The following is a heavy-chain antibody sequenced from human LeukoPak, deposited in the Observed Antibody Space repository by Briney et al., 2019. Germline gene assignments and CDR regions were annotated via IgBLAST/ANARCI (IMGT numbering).Heavy chain of an antibody. CDR2: IYPGDSNT. J-gene: IGHJ4*02. Sequence: GESLKISCKGSGYSFTNYWIVWVRQMPGRGLEYMGFIYPGDSNTRYSPSFQGQVTISADKSISTAYLQWSSLKASDTAMYYCARQIGQKKWLVLDYWGQGTLVTASS. V-gene: IGHV5-51*01. CDR1: GYSFTNYW. D-gene: IGHD6-19*01. CDR3: ARQIGQKKWLVLDY.